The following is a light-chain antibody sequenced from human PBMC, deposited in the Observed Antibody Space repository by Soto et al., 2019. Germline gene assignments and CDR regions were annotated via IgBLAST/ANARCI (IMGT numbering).Light chain of an antibody. J-gene: IGKJ3*01. V-gene: IGKV1-16*02. Sequence: DIQMTQSPSSLSASFGDTVTITCRAGQDIDNSLAWIQQKPGKVPKSLVFGASILQSGVPSKFSGRASGRDFTLTINSLQPEDFGTYYCLQYKFYPFTFGPGTKVEIK. CDR1: QDIDNS. CDR3: LQYKFYPFT. CDR2: GAS.